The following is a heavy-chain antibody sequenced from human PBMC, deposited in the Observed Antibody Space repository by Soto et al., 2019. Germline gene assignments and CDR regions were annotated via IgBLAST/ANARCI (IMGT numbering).Heavy chain of an antibody. Sequence: QITLKESGPPLVKPTQTLTLTCTFSGFSLSTSGVGVGWIRQPPGKALEWLALIYWDDDKRYSPSLKSRLTITKDTSKNQVVLTMTNMDPVDTATYYCAHISQLLLPAYFDYWGQGTLVTVSS. CDR1: GFSLSTSGVG. CDR3: AHISQLLLPAYFDY. CDR2: IYWDDDK. V-gene: IGHV2-5*02. J-gene: IGHJ4*02. D-gene: IGHD2-15*01.